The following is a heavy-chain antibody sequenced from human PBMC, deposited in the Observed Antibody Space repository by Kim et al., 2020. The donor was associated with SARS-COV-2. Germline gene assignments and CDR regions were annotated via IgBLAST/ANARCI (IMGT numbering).Heavy chain of an antibody. Sequence: LKSRVTISVDTSKNQFSLKLSSVTAADTAVYYCARLDPYGSGRASYYFDYWGQGTLVTVSS. J-gene: IGHJ4*02. D-gene: IGHD3-10*01. V-gene: IGHV4-39*01. CDR3: ARLDPYGSGRASYYFDY.